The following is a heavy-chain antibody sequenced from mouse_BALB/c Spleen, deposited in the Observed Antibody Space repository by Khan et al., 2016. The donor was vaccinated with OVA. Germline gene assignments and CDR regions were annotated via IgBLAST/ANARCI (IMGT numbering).Heavy chain of an antibody. D-gene: IGHD2-14*01. J-gene: IGHJ3*01. Sequence: QVQLQQSGAELARPGASVKMSCKASGYTFTSYTMHWVKQRPGQGLEWIGYINPSSGYTNYNQKFKDKATLTADKSSSTAYMLLSSLTSEDSAVYYCARGGAYYRDDGWFAYWCQGTLVTVSA. CDR1: GYTFTSYT. V-gene: IGHV1-4*01. CDR2: INPSSGYT. CDR3: ARGGAYYRDDGWFAY.